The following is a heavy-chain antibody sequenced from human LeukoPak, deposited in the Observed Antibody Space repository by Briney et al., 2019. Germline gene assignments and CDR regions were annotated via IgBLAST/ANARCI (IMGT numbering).Heavy chain of an antibody. CDR3: ARVSGSGSFLQFYFDY. J-gene: IGHJ4*02. D-gene: IGHD3-10*01. CDR1: GFTFSSYW. V-gene: IGHV3-7*01. Sequence: GGSPRLSCAASGFTFSSYWMSWVRQAPGKGLEWVANIKQDGSEKYYVDSVKGRFTISGDNAKNSLYLQMNSLRAEDTAVYYCARVSGSGSFLQFYFDYWGRGTLVTVSS. CDR2: IKQDGSEK.